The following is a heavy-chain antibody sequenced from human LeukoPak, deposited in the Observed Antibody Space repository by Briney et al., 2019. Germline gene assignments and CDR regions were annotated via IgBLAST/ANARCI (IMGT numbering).Heavy chain of an antibody. Sequence: ASVKVSCKASGYTFTGYYMHWVRQAPGQGLEWMGWINPNSGGTNYAQKFQGRVTMTRDTSISTAYMELSRLRSDDTVVYYCARVSAYSSGWYTVDYWGQGTLVTVSS. J-gene: IGHJ4*02. D-gene: IGHD6-19*01. CDR3: ARVSAYSSGWYTVDY. V-gene: IGHV1-2*02. CDR1: GYTFTGYY. CDR2: INPNSGGT.